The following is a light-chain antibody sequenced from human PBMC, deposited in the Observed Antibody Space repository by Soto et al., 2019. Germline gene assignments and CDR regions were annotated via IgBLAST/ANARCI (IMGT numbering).Light chain of an antibody. CDR2: DVT. J-gene: IGLJ1*01. V-gene: IGLV2-14*03. Sequence: SALTQPASVSRSPGQSITISCPETSSDVGGYNYVSWYQHHPGKAPKLIIYDVTNRPSGVSNPFSGSKSGNTASLTISGLQPEDEADYYCSSYTTSNTRQIVFGTGTEVTVL. CDR3: SSYTTSNTRQIV. CDR1: SSDVGGYNY.